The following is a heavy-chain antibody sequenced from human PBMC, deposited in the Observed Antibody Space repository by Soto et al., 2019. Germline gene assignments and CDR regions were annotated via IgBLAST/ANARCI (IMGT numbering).Heavy chain of an antibody. D-gene: IGHD6-13*01. CDR2: IYYSGST. V-gene: IGHV4-31*01. CDR3: ARLEQQLVPYFDY. Sequence: QVQLQESGPGLVKPSQTLSLTCTVSGGSISSGGYYWSWIRQHPGKGLEWIGYIYYSGSTYYNPSLQGQVTTSVSSAKNQFSLKLSSVTAADTAVYYCARLEQQLVPYFDYWGQGTLVTVSS. CDR1: GGSISSGGYY. J-gene: IGHJ4*02.